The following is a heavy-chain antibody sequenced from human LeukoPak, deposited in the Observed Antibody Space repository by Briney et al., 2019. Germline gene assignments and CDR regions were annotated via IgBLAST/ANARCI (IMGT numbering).Heavy chain of an antibody. CDR1: GGSFSGYS. V-gene: IGHV4-34*01. D-gene: IGHD5-24*01. CDR2: INPRVST. J-gene: IGHJ4*02. Sequence: SQTLSPTCAVYGGSFSGYSWGCISQPPRKWLEWEGEINPRVSTNNNTSLKSRVTISVDTSKHQFSLELSSVTAADTAVYYCARGGTVGSRWLQFVRVNFDYWGQGTLVTVSS. CDR3: ARGGTVGSRWLQFVRVNFDY.